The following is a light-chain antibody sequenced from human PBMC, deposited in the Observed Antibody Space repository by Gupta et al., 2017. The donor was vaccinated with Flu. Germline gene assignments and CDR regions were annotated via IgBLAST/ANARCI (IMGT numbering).Light chain of an antibody. CDR2: EVT. CDR3: SSYSSATTHV. Sequence: QSALTQPASVSGSPGQSITISCTGTIDDVGGYNYVSWYQQHPGTAPKLLIYEVTNRPSGISYRVSGSKSANTASLTISGLQADDEADYYCSSYSSATTHVFGTGTQVTVL. V-gene: IGLV2-14*03. J-gene: IGLJ1*01. CDR1: IDDVGGYNY.